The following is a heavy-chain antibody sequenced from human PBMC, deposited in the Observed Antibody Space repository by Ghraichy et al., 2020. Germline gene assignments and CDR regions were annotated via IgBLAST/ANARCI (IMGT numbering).Heavy chain of an antibody. Sequence: GGTLRLSCSASGFSFTSYAMNWVRQAPGKGLEWVSGISGSGVSTKYADSVKGRFTISRDTSKNTLFLQMNSLRAEDTATYYCAKRRYSNYGANYMDVWGKGTTVRISS. J-gene: IGHJ6*03. CDR3: AKRRYSNYGANYMDV. CDR2: ISGSGVST. V-gene: IGHV3-23*01. CDR1: GFSFTSYA. D-gene: IGHD4-11*01.